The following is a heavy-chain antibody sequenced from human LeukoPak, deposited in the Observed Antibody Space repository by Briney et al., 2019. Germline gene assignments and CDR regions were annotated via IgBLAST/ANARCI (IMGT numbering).Heavy chain of an antibody. CDR2: ISGYNGNT. J-gene: IGHJ4*02. CDR1: GYTFSNHG. Sequence: ASVKVSCKTSGYTFSNHGISWVRQAPGQGLEWMGWISGYNGNTNYVKKFRGRVTMTTDTSTSTAYMELRSLSSDDTALYYCARDLSLGRHDDGEPFDYWGQGTLVTVSS. CDR3: ARDLSLGRHDDGEPFDY. D-gene: IGHD4-17*01. V-gene: IGHV1-18*01.